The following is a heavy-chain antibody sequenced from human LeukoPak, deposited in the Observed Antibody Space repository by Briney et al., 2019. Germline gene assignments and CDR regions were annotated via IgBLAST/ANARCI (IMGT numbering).Heavy chain of an antibody. Sequence: PSETLSLTCTVSGYSISSGYYWAWIRQPPGKGLEWIGEINHSGSTNYNPSLKSRVTISVDTSKNQFSLKLSSVTAADTAVYYCARHAGRLRFRAHFDYWGQGTLVTVSS. CDR2: INHSGST. CDR3: ARHAGRLRFRAHFDY. CDR1: GYSISSGYY. V-gene: IGHV4-38-2*02. D-gene: IGHD5-12*01. J-gene: IGHJ4*02.